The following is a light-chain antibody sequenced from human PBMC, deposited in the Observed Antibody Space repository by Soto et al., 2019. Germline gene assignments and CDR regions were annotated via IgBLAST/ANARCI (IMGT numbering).Light chain of an antibody. CDR3: QLYNNWPPWT. CDR2: GAS. CDR1: QSVSSN. J-gene: IGKJ1*01. V-gene: IGKV3-15*01. Sequence: EIVMTQSPATLSVSPGERATLSCRASQSVSSNLAWYQQKPGQAPRLLIYGASTRATGIPARFSGSGSGTESTLTIGSMQYEDFAVNDWQLYNNWPPWTFGEGTNVE.